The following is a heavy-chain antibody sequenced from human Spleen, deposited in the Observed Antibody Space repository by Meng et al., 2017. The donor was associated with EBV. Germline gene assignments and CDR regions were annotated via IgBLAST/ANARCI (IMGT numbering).Heavy chain of an antibody. CDR3: ASESGRGYTPDY. D-gene: IGHD3-10*01. Sequence: QVQLGQSAAEVKKPGSSVKVSCKTSGGPFRNYAISWVRQAPGQGLEWLGGFLPTLGAPNYAQKFHGRVSITADESTSTHYMDLSSLRSEDTAVYYCASESGRGYTPDYWGQGTLVTVPS. CDR2: FLPTLGAP. CDR1: GGPFRNYA. V-gene: IGHV1-69*01. J-gene: IGHJ4*02.